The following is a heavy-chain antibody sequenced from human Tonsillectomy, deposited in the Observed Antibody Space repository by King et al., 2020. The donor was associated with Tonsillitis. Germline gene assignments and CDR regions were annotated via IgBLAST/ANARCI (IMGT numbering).Heavy chain of an antibody. CDR2: MNPSGGST. D-gene: IGHD2-21*02. CDR1: GYTFTSYY. CDR3: ARDSCGGDCYGYRSYYGMDV. V-gene: IGHV1-46*03. J-gene: IGHJ6*02. Sequence: VQLVESGAEVKKPGASVKVSCKASGYTFTSYYMHWVRQARGQGLEWMGIMNPSGGSTSYAQKFQGRVTMTRDTSTSTVYMELSSLRAEDTALYYCARDSCGGDCYGYRSYYGMDVWGQGTTVTVSS.